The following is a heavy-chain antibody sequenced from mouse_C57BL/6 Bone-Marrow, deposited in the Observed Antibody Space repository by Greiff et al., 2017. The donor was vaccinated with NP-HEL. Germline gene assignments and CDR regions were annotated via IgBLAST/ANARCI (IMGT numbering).Heavy chain of an antibody. Sequence: VQLQESGAELVKPGASVKMSCKASGYTFTTYPIEWMKQNHGKSLEWIGNFHPYNDDTKYNEKFKGKATLTVEKSSSTVYLELSRLTSDDSAVYYCARGRSNYNWYFDVWGTGTTVTVSS. V-gene: IGHV1-47*01. J-gene: IGHJ1*03. CDR1: GYTFTTYP. D-gene: IGHD2-5*01. CDR2: FHPYNDDT. CDR3: ARGRSNYNWYFDV.